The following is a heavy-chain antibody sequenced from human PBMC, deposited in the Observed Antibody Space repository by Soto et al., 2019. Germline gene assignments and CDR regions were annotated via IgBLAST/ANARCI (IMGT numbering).Heavy chain of an antibody. CDR1: GGTFSTYP. CDR3: ARGITLPTPLDY. D-gene: IGHD1-20*01. J-gene: IGHJ4*02. CDR2: TIPILDIT. Sequence: SVKVSCKTSGGTFSTYPITWVRQAPGQGLEWMGRTIPILDITDYAQKFQGRVTITTDTSASTAYMELSSLKSEDTAVYYCARGITLPTPLDYWGQGTLVTVSS. V-gene: IGHV1-69*04.